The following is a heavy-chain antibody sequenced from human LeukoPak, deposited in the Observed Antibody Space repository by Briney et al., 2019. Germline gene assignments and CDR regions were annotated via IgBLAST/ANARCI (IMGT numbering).Heavy chain of an antibody. Sequence: GGSLRLSCAASGFTFSSYAMHWVRQAPGKGLEWVAVISYDGSNKYYADSVKGRFTISRDNSKNTLYLQMNSLRAEDTAVYYCARGYSHDYWSQGTLVTVSS. D-gene: IGHD5-18*01. CDR3: ARGYSHDY. CDR2: ISYDGSNK. J-gene: IGHJ4*02. CDR1: GFTFSSYA. V-gene: IGHV3-30-3*01.